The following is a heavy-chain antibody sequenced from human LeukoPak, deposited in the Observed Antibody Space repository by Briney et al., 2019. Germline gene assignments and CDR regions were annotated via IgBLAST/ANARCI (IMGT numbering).Heavy chain of an antibody. D-gene: IGHD6-19*01. J-gene: IGHJ4*02. V-gene: IGHV3-9*01. CDR3: AKVRGTYSSGYFFDY. CDR1: GFTFDNYA. Sequence: GGSLRLSCAASGFTFDNYAVHWVRQAPGKGLEWLSIPSWNSGYIGYADSVKGRFTISRDNAKKSLDLQMNSLRAEDTAFYYCAKVRGTYSSGYFFDYWGQGTLVTVSS. CDR2: PSWNSGYI.